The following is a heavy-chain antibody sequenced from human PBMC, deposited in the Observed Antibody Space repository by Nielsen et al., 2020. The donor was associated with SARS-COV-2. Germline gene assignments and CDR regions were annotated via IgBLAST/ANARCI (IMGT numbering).Heavy chain of an antibody. CDR2: IYYSGST. CDR3: ARHEGAITIFGVVIIKYFDL. CDR1: GGSISSGGYY. J-gene: IGHJ2*01. Sequence: SETLSLTCTVSGGSISSGGYYWSWIRQHPGKDLEWIGYIYYSGSTNYNPSLKSRVTISVDTSKNQFSLKLSSVTAADTAVYYCARHEGAITIFGVVIIKYFDLWGRGTLVTVSS. D-gene: IGHD3-3*01. V-gene: IGHV4-61*08.